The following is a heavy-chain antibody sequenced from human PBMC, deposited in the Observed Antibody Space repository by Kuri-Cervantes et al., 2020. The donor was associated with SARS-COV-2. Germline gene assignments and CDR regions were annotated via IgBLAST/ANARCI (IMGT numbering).Heavy chain of an antibody. CDR3: ARARPWDGSGGTFYYYYGMDV. CDR2: INTNTGNP. V-gene: IGHV7-4-1*02. J-gene: IGHJ6*02. CDR1: GYTFTSYG. D-gene: IGHD3-10*01. Sequence: ASVKVSCKASGYTFTSYGISWVRQAPGQGLEWMGWINTNTGNPTYAQGFTGRFVFSLDTSVSTAYLQISSLKTEDTAVYYCARARPWDGSGGTFYYYYGMDVWGQGTTVTVSS.